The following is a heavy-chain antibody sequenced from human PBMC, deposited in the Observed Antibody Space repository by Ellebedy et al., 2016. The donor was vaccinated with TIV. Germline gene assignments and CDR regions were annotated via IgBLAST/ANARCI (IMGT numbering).Heavy chain of an antibody. J-gene: IGHJ1*01. D-gene: IGHD3-9*01. CDR3: AREVVIYDILTGYYSRYFQH. CDR1: GFTFSTYA. Sequence: PGGSLRLSCSASGFTFSTYAMHWVRQAPGKGLEYVSAISSNGGSTYYADSVKGRFTISRDNSKNTLYLQMNSLRAEDTAVYYCAREVVIYDILTGYYSRYFQHWGQGTLVTVSS. V-gene: IGHV3-64*04. CDR2: ISSNGGST.